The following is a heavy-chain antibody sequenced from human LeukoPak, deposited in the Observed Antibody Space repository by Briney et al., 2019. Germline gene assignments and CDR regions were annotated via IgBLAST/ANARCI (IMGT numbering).Heavy chain of an antibody. Sequence: GASVKVSCKASGGTFSSYAISWVRQAPGQGLEWMGGIIPIFGTANYAQKFQGRVTITTDESTSTAYMELSSLRSEDTAVYYCARSSQNMIVVVITGHFDYWGQGTLDTVSS. CDR3: ARSSQNMIVVVITGHFDY. CDR2: IIPIFGTA. D-gene: IGHD3-22*01. V-gene: IGHV1-69*05. J-gene: IGHJ4*02. CDR1: GGTFSSYA.